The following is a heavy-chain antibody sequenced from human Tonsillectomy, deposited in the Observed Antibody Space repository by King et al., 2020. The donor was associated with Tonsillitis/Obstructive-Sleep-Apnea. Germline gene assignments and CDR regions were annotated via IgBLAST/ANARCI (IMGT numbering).Heavy chain of an antibody. V-gene: IGHV4-34*01. CDR1: GGSFSGYY. J-gene: IGHJ4*02. D-gene: IGHD4-17*01. CDR2: INHSGST. CDR3: AREGDDYGDYVLDY. Sequence: VQLQQWGAGLLKPSETLSLTCAVYGGSFSGYYWSWIRQPPGKGLEWIGEINHSGSTNYNPSLKSRVTISVDTSKNQFSLKLSSVTAADTAVYYCAREGDDYGDYVLDYWGQGTLVTVSS.